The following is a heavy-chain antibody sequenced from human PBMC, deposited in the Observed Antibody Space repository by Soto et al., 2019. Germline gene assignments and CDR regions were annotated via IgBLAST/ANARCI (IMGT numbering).Heavy chain of an antibody. CDR1: RFTFSNYA. J-gene: IGHJ4*02. Sequence: EVQLLESGGGLVQPGGSLRLSCAASRFTFSNYAMSRVRQAPGKGLEWVSSISHPGNTIYYADSVKGRFTISRDNSKNTLYLELNSQIAEDTAVYYCVKNQGSARYFEYWGQGTLVTVSS. CDR2: ISHPGNTI. V-gene: IGHV3-23*01. CDR3: VKNQGSARYFEY. D-gene: IGHD6-19*01.